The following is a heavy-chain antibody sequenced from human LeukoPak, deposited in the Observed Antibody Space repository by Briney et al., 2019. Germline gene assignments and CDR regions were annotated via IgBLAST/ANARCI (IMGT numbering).Heavy chain of an antibody. CDR2: INPNSGGT. Sequence: GASVKVSCKASGYTFTGYYMHWVGQAPGQGLEWMGWINPNSGGTNYAQKFQGRVTMTRDTSISIAYMELSRLRSDDTAVYYCATATYYDILTGYLREAFDIWGQGTMVTVSS. CDR3: ATATYYDILTGYLREAFDI. CDR1: GYTFTGYY. J-gene: IGHJ3*02. D-gene: IGHD3-9*01. V-gene: IGHV1-2*02.